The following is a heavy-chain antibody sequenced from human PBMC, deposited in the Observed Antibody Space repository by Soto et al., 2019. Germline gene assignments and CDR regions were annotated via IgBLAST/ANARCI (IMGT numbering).Heavy chain of an antibody. CDR2: IWYDGSNK. Sequence: QVQLVESGGGVVQPGRSLRLSCAASGFTFSSYGMHWVRQAPGKGLAWVAVIWYDGSNKYYADSVKGRFTISRDNSKNTLYLQMNSLRAEDTAVYYCARDQDLDWNFDYWGQGTLVTVSS. CDR3: ARDQDLDWNFDY. J-gene: IGHJ4*02. CDR1: GFTFSSYG. D-gene: IGHD3-9*01. V-gene: IGHV3-33*01.